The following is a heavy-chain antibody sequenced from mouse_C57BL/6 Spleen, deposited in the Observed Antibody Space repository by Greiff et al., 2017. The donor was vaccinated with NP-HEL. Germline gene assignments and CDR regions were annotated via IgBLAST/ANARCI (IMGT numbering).Heavy chain of an antibody. V-gene: IGHV1-4*01. D-gene: IGHD2-14*01. CDR3: ARTFGTPYYFDY. CDR1: GYTFTSYT. CDR2: INPSSGYT. J-gene: IGHJ2*01. Sequence: QVQLQQSGAELVRPGASVKMSCKASGYTFTSYTMHWVKQRPGQGLEWIGCINPSSGYTKYNQKFKDKATLTADKSSSTAYMQLSSLTSEDAAVYYYARTFGTPYYFDYWGQGTTLTVSS.